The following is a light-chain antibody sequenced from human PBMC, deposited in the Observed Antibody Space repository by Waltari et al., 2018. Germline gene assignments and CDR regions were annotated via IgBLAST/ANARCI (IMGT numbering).Light chain of an antibody. Sequence: QSALTQPRSVSGSPGQSVTISCTGTSSDVGGYNYFSWYQQHPGKAPTLMIYDVSKRPPGVPDRFSGSKSCNTASLTSSGLQAEDEADYYCCSYAGSYTYVVFGGGTKLPVL. CDR3: CSYAGSYTYVV. V-gene: IGLV2-11*01. CDR2: DVS. J-gene: IGLJ2*01. CDR1: SSDVGGYNY.